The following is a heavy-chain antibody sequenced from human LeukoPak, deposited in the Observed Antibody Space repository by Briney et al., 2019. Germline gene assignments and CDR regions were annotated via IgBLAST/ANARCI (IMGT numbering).Heavy chain of an antibody. CDR3: ARAAPRYCSGGSCYLDY. CDR1: GFTLSSYA. J-gene: IGHJ4*02. Sequence: GGSLRLFCSASGFTLSSYAMHWVRQAPGKARVWVTVISYDGSNKYYADSVKRRFTISRDNSKNTLYLQMDSLRAEDTAVYYCARAAPRYCSGGSCYLDYWGQGTLVTVPS. D-gene: IGHD2-15*01. V-gene: IGHV3-30*01. CDR2: ISYDGSNK.